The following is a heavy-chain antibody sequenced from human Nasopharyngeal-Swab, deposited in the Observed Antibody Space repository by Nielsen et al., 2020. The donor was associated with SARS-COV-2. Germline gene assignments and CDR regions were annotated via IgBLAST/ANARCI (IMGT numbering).Heavy chain of an antibody. CDR3: ARDRRGSYITGSDSFDM. CDR1: GFSFNFYS. CDR2: LSIRSSHR. Sequence: GESLKISCAASGFSFNFYSMNWVRQAPGKGLGWVSSLSIRSSHRYYADSVKGRFTISRDNAKNSLYLQMDSLRAEDTGVYYCARDRRGSYITGSDSFDMWGQGTMVIVSS. D-gene: IGHD1-26*01. V-gene: IGHV3-21*01. J-gene: IGHJ3*02.